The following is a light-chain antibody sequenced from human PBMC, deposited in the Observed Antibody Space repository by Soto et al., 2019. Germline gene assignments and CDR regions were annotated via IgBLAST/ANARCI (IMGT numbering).Light chain of an antibody. CDR3: AAWDDSLNGVV. Sequence: QSVLTQPPSASGTPGQRVTISCSGSNSNIGKNYVYWYRQLPGTAPKLLIYRNNQRPSGVPDRFSGSKSGTSASLAISGLRSEDEADYYCAAWDDSLNGVVFGGGTKLTVL. CDR1: NSNIGKNY. J-gene: IGLJ2*01. CDR2: RNN. V-gene: IGLV1-47*01.